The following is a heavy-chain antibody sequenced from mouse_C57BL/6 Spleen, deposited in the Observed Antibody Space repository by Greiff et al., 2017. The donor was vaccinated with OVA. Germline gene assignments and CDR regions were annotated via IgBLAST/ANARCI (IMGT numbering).Heavy chain of an antibody. CDR1: GYTFTSYG. CDR3: ARYYYGSSFYAMDY. D-gene: IGHD1-1*01. J-gene: IGHJ4*01. V-gene: IGHV1-81*01. CDR2: IYPRSGNT. Sequence: VQLQQSGAELARPGASVKLSCKASGYTFTSYGISWVKQRPGQGLEWIGEIYPRSGNTYYNEKFKGKATLTADKSSSTAYMELRSLTSEDSAVYFCARYYYGSSFYAMDYWGQGTSVTVSS.